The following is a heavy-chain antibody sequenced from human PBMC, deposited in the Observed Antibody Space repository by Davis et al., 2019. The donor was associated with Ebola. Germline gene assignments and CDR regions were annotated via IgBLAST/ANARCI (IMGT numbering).Heavy chain of an antibody. CDR2: ISSSSSYI. D-gene: IGHD3-16*01. J-gene: IGHJ4*02. CDR1: GFTFSSYA. V-gene: IGHV3-21*01. Sequence: GESLKISCAASGFTFSSYAMSWVRQAPGKGLEWVSSISSSSSYIYYADSVKGRFTISRDNSKNTLYLQMNSLRAEDTAVYYCARALGLRLGPLFGYWGQGTLVTVSS. CDR3: ARALGLRLGPLFGY.